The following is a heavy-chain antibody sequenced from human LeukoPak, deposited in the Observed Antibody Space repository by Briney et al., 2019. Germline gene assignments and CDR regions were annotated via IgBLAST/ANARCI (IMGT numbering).Heavy chain of an antibody. CDR2: IWYDGSNK. CDR3: ARGREWELRASLDY. Sequence: GGSLRLSCAASGFTFSSYGMHWVRQAPGKGLEWVAVIWYDGSNKYYADSVKGRFTISRDNSKNTLYLQMSSLRAEDTAVYYCARGREWELRASLDYWGQGTLVTVSS. J-gene: IGHJ4*02. V-gene: IGHV3-33*01. CDR1: GFTFSSYG. D-gene: IGHD1-26*01.